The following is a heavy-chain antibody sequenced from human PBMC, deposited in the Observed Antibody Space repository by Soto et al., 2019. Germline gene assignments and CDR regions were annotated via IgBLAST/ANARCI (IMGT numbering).Heavy chain of an antibody. J-gene: IGHJ6*02. Sequence: SVKVSCKASGGTFSSYAISWVRQAPGQGLEWMGGIIPIFGTANYAQKFQGRVTITADESTSTAYMELSSLRYEDTAVYYCASRPGYSRNYYYYYRMDVWGQGTTVTVSS. CDR3: ASRPGYSRNYYYYYRMDV. D-gene: IGHD6-13*01. V-gene: IGHV1-69*13. CDR1: GGTFSSYA. CDR2: IIPIFGTA.